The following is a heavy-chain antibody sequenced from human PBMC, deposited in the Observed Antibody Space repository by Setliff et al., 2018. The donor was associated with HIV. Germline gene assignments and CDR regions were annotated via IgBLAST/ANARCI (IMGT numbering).Heavy chain of an antibody. Sequence: GASVKVSCKASGGPFTSSSIGWVRQAPGQGLEWMGRIIPILGVPRYAQKFQGRVTITADKSTSTSYMQLSSMRAEDTAVYFCARGGDYDSSGYYVTWGQGSLVTVSS. V-gene: IGHV1-69*02. CDR2: IIPILGVP. J-gene: IGHJ4*02. D-gene: IGHD3-22*01. CDR3: ARGGDYDSSGYYVT. CDR1: GGPFTSSS.